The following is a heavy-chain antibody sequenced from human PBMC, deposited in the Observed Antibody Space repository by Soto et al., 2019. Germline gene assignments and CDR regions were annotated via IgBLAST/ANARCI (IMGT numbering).Heavy chain of an antibody. D-gene: IGHD3-16*01. CDR1: GYSFTSYW. V-gene: IGHV5-51*01. Sequence: PGESLKISCKGSGYSFTSYWIGWVRQMPGKGLEWMGIIYPGDSDTRYSPSFQGQVTISADKSISTAYLQWSSLKASDTAMYYCARQVDYGGYYYYMDVWGTGTTVTVSS. J-gene: IGHJ6*03. CDR3: ARQVDYGGYYYYMDV. CDR2: IYPGDSDT.